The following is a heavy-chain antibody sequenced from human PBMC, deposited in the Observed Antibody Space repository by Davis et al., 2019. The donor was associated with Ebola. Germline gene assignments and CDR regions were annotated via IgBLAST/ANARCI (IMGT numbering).Heavy chain of an antibody. Sequence: GESLKISCAAFGITSRNYAMTWVRQAPGKGLEWVSAISGSGGSTYYADSVKGRFTISRDNSKNTLYLQMNSLRAEDTAVYYCTSLGNDYWGQGTLVTVSS. CDR3: TSLGNDY. CDR2: ISGSGGST. D-gene: IGHD7-27*01. CDR1: GITSRNYA. J-gene: IGHJ4*02. V-gene: IGHV3-23*01.